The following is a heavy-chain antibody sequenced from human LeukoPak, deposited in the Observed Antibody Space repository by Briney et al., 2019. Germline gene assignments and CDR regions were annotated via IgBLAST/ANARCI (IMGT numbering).Heavy chain of an antibody. CDR2: INWNGGST. CDR1: GFTFDDYG. CDR3: ARDRSGSYPYYFDY. J-gene: IGHJ4*02. Sequence: GGSLRLSCAASGFTFDDYGMSWVRQAPGKGLEWVSGINWNGGSTGYADSVKGRFTISRDNAKNSLYLQMNNLRADDTAVYYCARDRSGSYPYYFDYWGQGTVVTVSS. V-gene: IGHV3-20*04. D-gene: IGHD1-26*01.